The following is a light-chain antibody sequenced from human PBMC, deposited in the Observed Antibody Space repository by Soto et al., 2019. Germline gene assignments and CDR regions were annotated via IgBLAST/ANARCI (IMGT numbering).Light chain of an antibody. J-gene: IGLJ3*02. CDR2: EDS. Sequence: NFMLTQPHSVSESPGKTVTISCTRNSGNIASTYVQWYQQRPGSAPTTVIYEDSQRPPRVPGRFSGSIDSSSNSASLTISGLETDDEADYYCQSYDSTSWVFGGGTKVTVL. CDR1: SGNIASTY. CDR3: QSYDSTSWV. V-gene: IGLV6-57*04.